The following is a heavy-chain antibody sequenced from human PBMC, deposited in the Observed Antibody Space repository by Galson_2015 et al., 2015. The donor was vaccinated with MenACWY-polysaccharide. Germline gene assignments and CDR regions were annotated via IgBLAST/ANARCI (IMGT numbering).Heavy chain of an antibody. V-gene: IGHV3-23*01. CDR1: GFTFSSYA. D-gene: IGHD3-10*01. CDR3: AKDTGPGEYAYSWGTFDI. J-gene: IGHJ3*02. Sequence: SLRLSCAASGFTFSSYAMSWVRQAPGKGLEWVSGVSASGGSTVYTDSAKGRFTMSRDNSKRSLYLQMNSLRAEDTDVYYCAKDTGPGEYAYSWGTFDIWGRGTMVTVSS. CDR2: VSASGGST.